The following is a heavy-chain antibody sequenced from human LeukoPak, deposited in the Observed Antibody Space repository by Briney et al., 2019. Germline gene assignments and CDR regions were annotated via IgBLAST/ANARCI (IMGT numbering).Heavy chain of an antibody. CDR1: GFTFSSYW. CDR3: ARDTVSSGWLRGFDY. V-gene: IGHV3-53*01. Sequence: GGSLRLSCAASGFTFSSYWMSWVRQAPGKGLEWVAVIYSGGSTYYADSVKGRFTISRDNSKNTLYLQMYSLRAEDTAVYYCARDTVSSGWLRGFDYWGQGTLVTVSS. J-gene: IGHJ4*02. D-gene: IGHD6-19*01. CDR2: IYSGGST.